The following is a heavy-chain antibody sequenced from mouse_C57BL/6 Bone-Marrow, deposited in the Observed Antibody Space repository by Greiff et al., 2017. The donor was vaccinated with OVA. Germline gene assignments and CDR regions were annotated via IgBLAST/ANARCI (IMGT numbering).Heavy chain of an antibody. V-gene: IGHV1-62-2*01. J-gene: IGHJ3*01. CDR1: GYTFTEYS. D-gene: IGHD6-1*01. Sequence: LQESGAELVKPVASVKLSCKASGYTFTEYSIHWVKQRSGQVLEWIGWFYPGSGSIKYNEKFKDKATLTADKSSSTFYMELSRLTSEDSAVYFCARHEGASPFAYWGQGTLVTVSA. CDR3: ARHEGASPFAY. CDR2: FYPGSGSI.